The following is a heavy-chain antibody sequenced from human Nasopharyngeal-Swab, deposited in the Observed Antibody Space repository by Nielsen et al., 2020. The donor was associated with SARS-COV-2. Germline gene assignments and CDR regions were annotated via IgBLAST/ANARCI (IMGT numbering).Heavy chain of an antibody. CDR2: IHTSGIN. D-gene: IGHD1-1*01. J-gene: IGHJ6*02. CDR3: AREGTNSFDYYYGMDV. V-gene: IGHV4-61*02. Sequence: SETLSLTCTVSGGSISSGDSYWWTWIRQPAGKGLEWIGRIHTSGINNYSPSLKSRATISIDTSKNLLSLKLTSVTAADTAAYYCAREGTNSFDYYYGMDVWGQGTTVTVSS. CDR1: GGSISSGDSYW.